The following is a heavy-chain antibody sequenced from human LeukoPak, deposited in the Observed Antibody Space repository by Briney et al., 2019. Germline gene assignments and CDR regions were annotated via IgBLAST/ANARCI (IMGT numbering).Heavy chain of an antibody. D-gene: IGHD5-24*01. CDR2: ISAYNGNT. V-gene: IGHV1-18*01. CDR1: GYPFTSYG. J-gene: IGHJ3*02. Sequence: ASVKVSCKASGYPFTSYGISWVRQAPGQGLEWMGWISAYNGNTNYAQKLQGRVTMTTDTSTSTAYMELRSLRSDDTAVYYSARFIETGDAFEIWGQGTMVTVSS. CDR3: ARFIETGDAFEI.